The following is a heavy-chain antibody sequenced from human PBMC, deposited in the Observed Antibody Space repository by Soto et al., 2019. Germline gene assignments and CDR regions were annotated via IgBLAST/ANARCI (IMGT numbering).Heavy chain of an antibody. V-gene: IGHV3-53*02. CDR3: ASGRSISWYAAIDY. CDR1: GFTVSDTY. D-gene: IGHD6-13*01. Sequence: EVQLVETGGNLIQPGGSLRLSCAASGFTVSDTYMAWVRQAPGKGLEWVSTLYSGNSTYYADSVKGRFFLSRDSPKNTLYLQMNSLRAEDTPVYYCASGRSISWYAAIDYWGHGTLVTVSS. J-gene: IGHJ4*01. CDR2: LYSGNST.